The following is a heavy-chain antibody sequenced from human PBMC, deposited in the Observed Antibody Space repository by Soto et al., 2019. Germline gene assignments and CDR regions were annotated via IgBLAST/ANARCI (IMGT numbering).Heavy chain of an antibody. D-gene: IGHD2-21*02. J-gene: IGHJ6*02. V-gene: IGHV3-7*04. Sequence: GGSLRLSCAASGFTFSGYWMNWVRQAPGKGLEWVATIKKDGSEKYYVDSVKGRFTISKDNAKNSLYLQMSSLGAEDTAVYYCARDDFRSLAVWGQGTTVTVSS. CDR3: ARDDFRSLAV. CDR1: GFTFSGYW. CDR2: IKKDGSEK.